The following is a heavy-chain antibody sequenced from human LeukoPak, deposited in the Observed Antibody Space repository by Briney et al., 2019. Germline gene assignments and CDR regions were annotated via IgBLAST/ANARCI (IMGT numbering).Heavy chain of an antibody. Sequence: GGSLRLSCAASGFTFSSYAMSWVRQAPGKGLEWVSAISGSGGSTYYADSVKGRFTISRDNSKNTLYLQMNSLRAEDTAVYYCAKVGEVGTSIGSDRYYYYGMDVWGQRDHGHRLL. CDR2: ISGSGGST. CDR1: GFTFSSYA. CDR3: AKVGEVGTSIGSDRYYYYGMDV. D-gene: IGHD2-21*02. V-gene: IGHV3-23*01. J-gene: IGHJ6*01.